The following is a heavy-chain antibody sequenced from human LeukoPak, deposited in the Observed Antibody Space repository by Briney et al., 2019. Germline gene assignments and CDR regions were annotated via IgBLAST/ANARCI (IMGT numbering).Heavy chain of an antibody. CDR1: GYTFTSYG. Sequence: ASVKASCKASGYTFTSYGISWVRQAPGQGLEWMGWISAYNGNTNYAQKLQGRVTMTTDTSTSTAYMELRSLRSDDTAVYYCARVYSSPYYFDYWGQGTLVTVSS. CDR3: ARVYSSPYYFDY. CDR2: ISAYNGNT. J-gene: IGHJ4*02. D-gene: IGHD6-19*01. V-gene: IGHV1-18*01.